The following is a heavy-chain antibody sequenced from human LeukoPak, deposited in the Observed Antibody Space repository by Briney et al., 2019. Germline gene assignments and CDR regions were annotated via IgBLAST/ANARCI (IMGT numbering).Heavy chain of an antibody. J-gene: IGHJ6*03. CDR3: ARFSCSSTSCESYYYYYMDV. CDR1: GGSISSSSYY. Sequence: SETLSLTCTVSGGSISSSSYYWGWIRQPPGKGLEWIGSIYYSGNTYYNPSLKSRVTISVDTSKNQFSLKLSSVTAADTAVYYCARFSCSSTSCESYYYYYMDVWGKGTTVTVSS. D-gene: IGHD2-2*01. V-gene: IGHV4-39*01. CDR2: IYYSGNT.